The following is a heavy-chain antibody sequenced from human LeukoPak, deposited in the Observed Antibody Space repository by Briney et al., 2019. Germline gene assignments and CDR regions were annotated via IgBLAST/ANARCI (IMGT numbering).Heavy chain of an antibody. Sequence: PGGSLRLSCAASGFTFSSYEMNWVRQAPGKGLEWVSYISSSGSTIYYADSVKGRFTISRDNAKNSLYLQMNSLRAEDTALYYCAKDIRYGSGNLNGALFDYWGQGTLVTVSS. CDR3: AKDIRYGSGNLNGALFDY. J-gene: IGHJ4*02. V-gene: IGHV3-48*03. CDR2: ISSSGSTI. D-gene: IGHD3-10*01. CDR1: GFTFSSYE.